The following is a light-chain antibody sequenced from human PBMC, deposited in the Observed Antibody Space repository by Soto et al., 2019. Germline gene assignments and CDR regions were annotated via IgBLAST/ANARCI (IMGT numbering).Light chain of an antibody. CDR1: NSDVGGYNY. CDR2: DVS. J-gene: IGLJ1*01. Sequence: QSALTQPASVSGSPGQSITISCTGTNSDVGGYNYVSWYQQHPGKAPRLMLYDVSNRPSGVSNRFSGSKSGNTASLTISGLQAEDEADYYCSSYTSSSTIVYVFGTGTKVTVL. V-gene: IGLV2-14*01. CDR3: SSYTSSSTIVYV.